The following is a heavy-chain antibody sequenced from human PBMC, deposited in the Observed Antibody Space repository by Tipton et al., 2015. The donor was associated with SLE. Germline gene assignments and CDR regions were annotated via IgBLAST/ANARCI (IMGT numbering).Heavy chain of an antibody. D-gene: IGHD6-6*01. CDR2: IKQDGSEK. CDR1: GFTFSSYW. V-gene: IGHV3-7*01. Sequence: SLRLSCAASGFTFSSYWMSWVRQAPGKGLEWVANIKQDGSEKYYVDSVKGRFTISRDNAKNSLCLQMNSLRAEDTAVYYCARLEIAARPFYYYYGMDVWGQGTTVTVSS. CDR3: ARLEIAARPFYYYYGMDV. J-gene: IGHJ6*02.